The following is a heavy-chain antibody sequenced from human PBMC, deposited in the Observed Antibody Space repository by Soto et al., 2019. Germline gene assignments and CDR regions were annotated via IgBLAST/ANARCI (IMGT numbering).Heavy chain of an antibody. Sequence: ASVKVSCKASGYTFTSYDINWVRQATGQGLEWMGWMNPNSGNTGYAQKFRGRVTMTRNTSISTAYMELSSLRSEDTAVYYCASYGAFIDGMDVWGQGTTVTVSS. CDR1: GYTFTSYD. J-gene: IGHJ6*02. CDR3: ASYGAFIDGMDV. CDR2: MNPNSGNT. V-gene: IGHV1-8*01. D-gene: IGHD3-3*02.